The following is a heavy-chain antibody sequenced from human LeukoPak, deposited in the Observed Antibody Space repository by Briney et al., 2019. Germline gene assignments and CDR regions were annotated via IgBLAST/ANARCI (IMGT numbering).Heavy chain of an antibody. Sequence: PGGSLRLSCVASGFSVSTKYMNWVRQAPGKGLEWVSVIYSGGSTYYADSVKGRFTISRDNSKNTVYLQMNSLRAEDTAVYYCARGPNSGTYLGGQGTLVTVSS. CDR2: IYSGGST. J-gene: IGHJ4*02. CDR3: ARGPNSGTYL. V-gene: IGHV3-66*01. CDR1: GFSVSTKY. D-gene: IGHD1-26*01.